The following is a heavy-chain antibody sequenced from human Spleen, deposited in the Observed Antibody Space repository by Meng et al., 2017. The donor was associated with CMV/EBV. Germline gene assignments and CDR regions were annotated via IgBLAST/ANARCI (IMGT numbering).Heavy chain of an antibody. CDR2: IYSDGTT. CDR1: GFTVRSNY. D-gene: IGHD3-16*02. V-gene: IGHV3-53*01. J-gene: IGHJ3*02. Sequence: GESLKISCAASGFTVRSNYMGWVRQAPGKGLEWVSIIYSDGTTHYADSVKGRFTVSRDDSRDTLYLQMDSLRAEDTAVYYCARYRLSGAFDTWGQGAMVTVSS. CDR3: ARYRLSGAFDT.